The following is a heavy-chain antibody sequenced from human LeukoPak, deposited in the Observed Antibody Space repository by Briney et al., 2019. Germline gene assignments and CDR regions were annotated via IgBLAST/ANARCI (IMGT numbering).Heavy chain of an antibody. V-gene: IGHV1-24*01. CDR3: ATSAYYYGSGSYHNYFDP. CDR2: FDPEDGET. D-gene: IGHD3-10*01. J-gene: IGHJ5*02. CDR1: GSALTALS. Sequence: GASVKVSCKVSGSALTALSMHWVRQAPGKGLEWMGGFDPEDGETIYAQKFDGRVTMTDDTSTDTAYMELSSLTSEDTAVYYCATSAYYYGSGSYHNYFDPWGQGTLVTVSS.